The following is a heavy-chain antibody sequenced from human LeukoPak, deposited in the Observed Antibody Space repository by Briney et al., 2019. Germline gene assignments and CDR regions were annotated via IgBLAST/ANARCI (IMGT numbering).Heavy chain of an antibody. V-gene: IGHV4-34*01. CDR2: IYHSGST. CDR1: GGSFSGYY. D-gene: IGHD1-26*01. J-gene: IGHJ4*02. CDR3: ARKLRGIRAYYFDY. Sequence: SETLSLTCAVYGGSFSGYYWSWIRQPPGKGLEWIGYIYHSGSTNYNPSLKSRVTISVDTSKNQFSLKLSSVTAADTAVYYCARKLRGIRAYYFDYWGQGTLVTVSS.